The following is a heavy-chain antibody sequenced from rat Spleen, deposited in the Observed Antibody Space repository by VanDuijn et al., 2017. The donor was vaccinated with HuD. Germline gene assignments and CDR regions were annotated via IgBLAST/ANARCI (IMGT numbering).Heavy chain of an antibody. V-gene: IGHV2-6*01. CDR3: ARASFDY. CDR2: ILSGGST. J-gene: IGHJ2*01. CDR1: GFSLISNS. Sequence: QVQLKESGPGLVQPSQTLSLICTVSGFSLISNSVHWVRQPPGKALEWIAAILSGGSTYYNSVFKSRLSISRDTSKNQVYLKVNSLQTGDTATYYCARASFDYWGQGVMVTVSS.